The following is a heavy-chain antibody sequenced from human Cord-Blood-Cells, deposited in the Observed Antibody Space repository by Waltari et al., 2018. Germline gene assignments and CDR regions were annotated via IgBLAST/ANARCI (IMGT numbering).Heavy chain of an antibody. CDR2: MKHSGNT. D-gene: IGHD2-2*01. V-gene: IGHV4-34*01. Sequence: QVQLQQWGAGLLKPSETLSLTCAVYGGSFSGYYWSWIRQPPGKGLEWIGEMKHSGNTNYNPSLKSRVTISVDTSKNQFSLKLSSVTAADTAVYYCARGGCSSTSCYYFDYWGQGTLVTVSS. J-gene: IGHJ4*02. CDR1: GGSFSGYY. CDR3: ARGGCSSTSCYYFDY.